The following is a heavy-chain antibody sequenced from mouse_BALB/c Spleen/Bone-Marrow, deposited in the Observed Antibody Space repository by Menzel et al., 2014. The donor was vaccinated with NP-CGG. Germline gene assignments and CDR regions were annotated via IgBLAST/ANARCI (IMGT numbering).Heavy chain of an antibody. J-gene: IGHJ3*01. V-gene: IGHV1-9*01. CDR1: GYAFSTYW. Sequence: VQLQQSGTELMKPGASVKISCKATGYAFSTYWIQWIKQRPGHGLDWIGEISPGTGNTNNNEKFRGKATFTADASSNTAYMHLSSLTSEVSAVYFSAIIGYQAWFTYWGQGTLVTVSP. CDR2: ISPGTGNT. CDR3: AIIGYQAWFTY. D-gene: IGHD2-2*01.